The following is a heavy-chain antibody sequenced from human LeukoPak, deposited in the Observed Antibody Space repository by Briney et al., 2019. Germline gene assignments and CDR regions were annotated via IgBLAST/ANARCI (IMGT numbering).Heavy chain of an antibody. V-gene: IGHV4-34*01. CDR3: ARGPIDNSFDY. Sequence: SGTLSLTCAVYGGSFSAYYWSWIRRPPGKGLEWVGEINQGGSTNYNPSLKSRVTILRDTSKNQVSLKLTSVTAADTAVYYCARGPIDNSFDYWGQGSLVTVSS. J-gene: IGHJ4*02. CDR2: INQGGST. CDR1: GGSFSAYY. D-gene: IGHD3-22*01.